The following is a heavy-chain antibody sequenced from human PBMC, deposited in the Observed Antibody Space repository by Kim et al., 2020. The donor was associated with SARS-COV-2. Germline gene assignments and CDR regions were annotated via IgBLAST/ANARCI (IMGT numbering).Heavy chain of an antibody. CDR2: INPSGGST. D-gene: IGHD1-26*01. Sequence: ASVKVSCKASGYTFTSYYMHWVRQAPGQGLEWMGIINPSGGSTSYAQKFQGRVTMTRDTSTSTVYMELSSLRSEDTAVYYCARDGGELPTYYYYYYGMDVWGQGTTVTVSS. V-gene: IGHV1-46*01. CDR3: ARDGGELPTYYYYYYGMDV. J-gene: IGHJ6*02. CDR1: GYTFTSYY.